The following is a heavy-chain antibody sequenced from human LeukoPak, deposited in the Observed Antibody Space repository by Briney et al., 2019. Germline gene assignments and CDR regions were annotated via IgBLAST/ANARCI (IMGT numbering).Heavy chain of an antibody. CDR3: ARETYYYDSSGLKGARAFDI. Sequence: GGSLRLSCAASGFTFSSYAMSWVRQAPGKGLEWVSYISSSGSTIYYADSVKGRFTISRDNAKNSLYLQMNSLRAEDTAVYYCARETYYYDSSGLKGARAFDIWGQGTMVTVSS. D-gene: IGHD3-22*01. CDR2: ISSSGSTI. J-gene: IGHJ3*02. V-gene: IGHV3-48*03. CDR1: GFTFSSYA.